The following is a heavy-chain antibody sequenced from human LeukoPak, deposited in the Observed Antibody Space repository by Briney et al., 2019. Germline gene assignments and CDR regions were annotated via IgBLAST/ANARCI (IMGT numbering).Heavy chain of an antibody. V-gene: IGHV3-48*03. J-gene: IGHJ4*02. CDR1: GFIVSNYE. CDR2: IASDGSI. D-gene: IGHD3-22*01. Sequence: GGSLRLSCAASGFIVSNYEMNWVRRTPGKGLEWISFIASDGSINYADSVKGRFTLSRDNAKNSLYLQMNSLRGEDTAVYYCAGSAYYRDFDYWGQGTLVTVSS. CDR3: AGSAYYRDFDY.